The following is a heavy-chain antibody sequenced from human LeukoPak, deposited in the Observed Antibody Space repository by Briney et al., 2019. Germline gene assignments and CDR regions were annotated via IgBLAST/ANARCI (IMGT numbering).Heavy chain of an antibody. D-gene: IGHD5-18*01. J-gene: IGHJ6*04. CDR2: INSSSRYI. CDR3: AREGYSYGLGPYGMDV. Sequence: GGSLTLSCAASGFTLSSYSMNWVRQAPGKGLEWGSSINSSSRYIYYADSVKGRFTISRDNAKNSLYLQMNSLRAEDTAVYYCAREGYSYGLGPYGMDVWGKGTTVTVSS. CDR1: GFTLSSYS. V-gene: IGHV3-21*01.